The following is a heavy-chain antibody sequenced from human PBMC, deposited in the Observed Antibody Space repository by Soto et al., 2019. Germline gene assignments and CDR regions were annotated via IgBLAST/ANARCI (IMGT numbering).Heavy chain of an antibody. J-gene: IGHJ4*02. CDR1: GFTFSRHG. V-gene: IGHV3-23*01. D-gene: IGHD6-13*01. CDR3: AKVDVSTAGSFDY. Sequence: GSLRLSCVASGFTFSRHGLSWVRQAPGKGLEWVSTINPSGDSTFYADSVKGRFTISRDNSKNTVYLQMNSLSVGDTAVYLCAKVDVSTAGSFDYWGQGALVTVPQ. CDR2: INPSGDST.